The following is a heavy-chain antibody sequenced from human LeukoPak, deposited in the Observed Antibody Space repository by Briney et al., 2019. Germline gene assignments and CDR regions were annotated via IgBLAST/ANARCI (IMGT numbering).Heavy chain of an antibody. CDR3: ARVLTVTTPFDY. D-gene: IGHD4-17*01. V-gene: IGHV4-34*01. J-gene: IGHJ4*02. Sequence: SETLSLTCAVYGGSFSGYYWSWIRQPPGKGLERIGEINHSGSTNYNPSLKSRVTISVDTSKNQFSLKLSSVTAADTAVYYCARVLTVTTPFDYWGQGTLVTVSS. CDR1: GGSFSGYY. CDR2: INHSGST.